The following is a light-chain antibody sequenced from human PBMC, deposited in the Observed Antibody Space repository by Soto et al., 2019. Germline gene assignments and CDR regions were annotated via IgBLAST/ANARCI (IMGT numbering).Light chain of an antibody. CDR1: SSDVGGYNY. Sequence: QSALTQPPSASGSPGQSVTISCTGTSSDVGGYNYVSWYQQHPGQAPKLMIYEVSKRPSGVPDRFSGSKSGNTASLTVSGLQAEDEADYYCSSYGGSNNYVFGTGTKLTVL. J-gene: IGLJ1*01. CDR2: EVS. V-gene: IGLV2-8*01. CDR3: SSYGGSNNYV.